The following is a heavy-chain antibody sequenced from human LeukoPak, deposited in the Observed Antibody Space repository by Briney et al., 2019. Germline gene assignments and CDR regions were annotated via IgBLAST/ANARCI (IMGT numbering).Heavy chain of an antibody. CDR1: GGSMSTYF. J-gene: IGHJ6*03. Sequence: PSETLSLTCIVSGGSMSTYFWSWIRQPAGKGLEWIGRFYYSGSTNYNPSLKSRVTISVDTSKNQFSLKLSSVTAADTAVYYCARVRFEYYYGSGSYDYMDVWGKGTTVTISS. V-gene: IGHV4-4*07. D-gene: IGHD3-10*01. CDR2: FYYSGST. CDR3: ARVRFEYYYGSGSYDYMDV.